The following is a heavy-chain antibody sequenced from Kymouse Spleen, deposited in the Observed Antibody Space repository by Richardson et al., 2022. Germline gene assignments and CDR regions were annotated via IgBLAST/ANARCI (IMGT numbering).Heavy chain of an antibody. Sequence: EVQLVESGGGLVQPGGSLRLSCAASGFTFSSYDMHWVRQATGKGLEWVSAIGTAGDTYYPGSVKGRFTISRENAKNSLYLQMNSLRAGDTAVYYCARSYFDWLSPYYYGMDVWGQGTTVTVSS. V-gene: IGHV3-13*01. CDR3: ARSYFDWLSPYYYGMDV. J-gene: IGHJ6*02. CDR2: IGTAGDT. D-gene: IGHD3-9*01. CDR1: GFTFSSYD.